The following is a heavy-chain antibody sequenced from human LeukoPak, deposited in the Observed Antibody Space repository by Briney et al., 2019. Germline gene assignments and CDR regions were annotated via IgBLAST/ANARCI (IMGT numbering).Heavy chain of an antibody. J-gene: IGHJ6*02. V-gene: IGHV3-74*01. CDR2: INSDGSST. CDR3: ARRFRGTTNNHYGMDV. CDR1: GFTFRNYW. D-gene: IGHD1-14*01. Sequence: PGGSLRLSCAASGFTFRNYWMHWVRQAAGKGLVWVSRINSDGSSTTYADSVKGRLTISRDNAKNTLYLQMSSLRAEDTAVYYCARRFRGTTNNHYGMDVWGQGTAVAVSS.